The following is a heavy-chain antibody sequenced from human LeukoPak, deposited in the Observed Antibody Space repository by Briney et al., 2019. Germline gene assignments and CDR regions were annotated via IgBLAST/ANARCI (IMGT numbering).Heavy chain of an antibody. D-gene: IGHD5-18*01. CDR3: ARGVDTTRGLWLYGMDV. CDR1: GYXFTSYY. Sequence: ASVKVSCKASGYXFTSYYIHWVRQAPGQGLEWMGIINPSGGSTSYAQKFQGRVTMTRDTSTSTVFMELSSLRSEDTAVYYCARGVDTTRGLWLYGMDVWGQGTTVTVSS. V-gene: IGHV1-46*01. CDR2: INPSGGST. J-gene: IGHJ6*02.